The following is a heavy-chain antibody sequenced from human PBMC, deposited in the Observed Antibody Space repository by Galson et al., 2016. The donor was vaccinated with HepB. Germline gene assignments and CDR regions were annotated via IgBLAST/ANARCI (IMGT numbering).Heavy chain of an antibody. CDR1: GGTFSSFG. CDR3: ARDGCTDGICYTKKNFNYSYGLDV. V-gene: IGHV1-69*13. J-gene: IGHJ6*02. CDR2: VIPMFGTP. D-gene: IGHD2-2*02. Sequence: SVKISCKASGGTFSSFGISWVRQAPGQGLEWVGGVIPMFGTPNYAQKFQGRVTITADERTSTAYLGLSSLRSEDTALYYCARDGCTDGICYTKKNFNYSYGLDVWGQGTTVTVTS.